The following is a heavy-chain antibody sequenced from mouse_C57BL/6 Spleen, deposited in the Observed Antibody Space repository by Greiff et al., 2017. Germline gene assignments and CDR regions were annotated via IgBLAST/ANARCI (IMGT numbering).Heavy chain of an antibody. D-gene: IGHD1-1*01. CDR3: ARGGTTVAPDY. CDR2: IYPGDGDT. CDR1: GYAFSSSW. Sequence: VQVVESGPELVKPGASVKISCKASGYAFSSSWMNWVKQRPGKGLEWIGRIYPGDGDTNYNGKFKGKATLTADKSSSTAYMQLSSLTSEDSAVYFCARGGTTVAPDYWGQGTTLTVSS. J-gene: IGHJ2*01. V-gene: IGHV1-82*01.